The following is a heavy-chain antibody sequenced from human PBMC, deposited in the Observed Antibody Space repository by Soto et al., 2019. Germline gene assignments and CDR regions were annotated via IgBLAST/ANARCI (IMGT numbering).Heavy chain of an antibody. CDR2: IKPDGSEQ. J-gene: IGHJ6*02. CDR1: EFTFDKFY. D-gene: IGHD1-20*01. V-gene: IGHV3-7*01. Sequence: GGSLRLSCAASEFTFDKFYMTWVRQAPGKGPEWVANIKPDGSEQYYVDSVKGRFTISRDNANNSLYLQMNSLRAEDTAVYFCARGNWNYYYGFDVWGQGTTVTVSS. CDR3: ARGNWNYYYGFDV.